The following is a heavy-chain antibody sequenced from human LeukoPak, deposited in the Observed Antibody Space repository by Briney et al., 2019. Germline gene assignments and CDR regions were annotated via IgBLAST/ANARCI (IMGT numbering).Heavy chain of an antibody. V-gene: IGHV4-34*01. D-gene: IGHD5-18*01. CDR2: INHSGST. J-gene: IGHJ4*02. Sequence: SETLSLTCAVYGGSFSGYYWSWIRQPPGKGLEWIGEINHSGSTNYNPSLKSRVTISVDTSKNQLSLKLSSVTAADTAVYYCARAVLKIRKYSYGYEDYWGQGTLVTVSS. CDR3: ARAVLKIRKYSYGYEDY. CDR1: GGSFSGYY.